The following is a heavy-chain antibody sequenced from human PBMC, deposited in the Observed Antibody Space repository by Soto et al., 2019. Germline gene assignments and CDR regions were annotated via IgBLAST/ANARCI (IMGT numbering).Heavy chain of an antibody. D-gene: IGHD6-6*01. CDR1: GGSISSSSYY. CDR2: IYYSGRT. Sequence: QLQLQESGPGLVKPSETLSLTCTVSGGSISSSSYYWAWIRQPPGKGLEWIGSIYYSGRTYYNLSLKSRITISKDTSKIQISLKLSSVTAADTAVYFCAREENSQSHYWAQGTLVTVSS. V-gene: IGHV4-39*02. J-gene: IGHJ4*03. CDR3: AREENSQSHY.